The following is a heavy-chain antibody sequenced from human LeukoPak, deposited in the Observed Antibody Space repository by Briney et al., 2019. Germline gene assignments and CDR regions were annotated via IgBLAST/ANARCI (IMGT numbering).Heavy chain of an antibody. CDR3: ARGGYSFDY. V-gene: IGHV3-7*01. CDR2: LHADGSEM. D-gene: IGHD5-12*01. Sequence: GGSLRLSCAAYGFILSGYWMSWVRQAPGKGLEWVARLHADGSEMYYVDSVKGRFTISRDNTKNSLYVQVNSLRVEDTAVYYCARGGYSFDYLGQGTLVTVSS. CDR1: GFILSGYW. J-gene: IGHJ4*02.